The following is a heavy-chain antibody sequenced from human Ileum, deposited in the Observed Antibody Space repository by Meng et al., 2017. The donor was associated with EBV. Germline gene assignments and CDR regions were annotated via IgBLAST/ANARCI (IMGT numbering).Heavy chain of an antibody. CDR2: ISWNDDK. CDR1: GFSLTSSGVG. CDR3: ARRPGSPSSRFDY. V-gene: IGHV2-5*01. D-gene: IGHD6-6*01. J-gene: IGHJ4*02. Sequence: QITTKASGPTRVKPTQALTRHCSVSGFSLTSSGVGVGWIRQPPGKALEWLALISWNDDKRYSPSLKSRLTVTRDTSKTQVVLTLPNVDPVDTATYNCARRPGSPSSRFDYWGQGTLVTVSS.